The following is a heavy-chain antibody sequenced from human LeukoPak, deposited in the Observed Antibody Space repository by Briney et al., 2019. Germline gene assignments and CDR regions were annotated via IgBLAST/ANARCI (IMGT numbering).Heavy chain of an antibody. D-gene: IGHD3-10*01. CDR1: GFTFSSYA. Sequence: GGSLRLSCAASGFTFSSYAMSWVRQAPGKGLEWVSAISGSGGSTYYAASVKGRFTISRDNSKTTLYLQMNSLRAEDTAVYYCAKDSDIFYGSGSFDYWGQGTLVTVSS. CDR2: ISGSGGST. V-gene: IGHV3-23*01. CDR3: AKDSDIFYGSGSFDY. J-gene: IGHJ4*02.